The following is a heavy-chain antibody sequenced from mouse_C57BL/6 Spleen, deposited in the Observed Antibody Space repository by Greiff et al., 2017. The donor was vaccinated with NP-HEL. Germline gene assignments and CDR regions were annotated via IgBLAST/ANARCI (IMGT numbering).Heavy chain of an antibody. V-gene: IGHV1-62-2*01. D-gene: IGHD1-1*02. CDR1: GYTFTEYT. CDR2: FYPGSGSI. CDR3: ARHEGGEPWWAY. Sequence: VQLQQSGAELVKPGASVKLSCKASGYTFTEYTIHWVKQRSGQGLEWIGWFYPGSGSIKYNEKFKDKATLTADKSSSTVYMELSRMTSDDAAVYFWARHEGGEPWWAYWGQGTLVTVSA. J-gene: IGHJ3*01.